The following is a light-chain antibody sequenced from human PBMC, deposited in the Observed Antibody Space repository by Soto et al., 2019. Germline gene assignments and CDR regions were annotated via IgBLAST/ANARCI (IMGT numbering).Light chain of an antibody. CDR3: SSHTRSSTYV. J-gene: IGLJ1*01. CDR2: EVN. V-gene: IGLV2-14*01. CDR1: SSDVGAYNY. Sequence: QSALTQPASVSGSPGQSITISCTGTSSDVGAYNYVSWYQQHPVKAPKLIIYEVNNRPSGVSNRFSGSKSGNTASLTISGLQAEDEADYCCSSHTRSSTYVFGTGTKVTVL.